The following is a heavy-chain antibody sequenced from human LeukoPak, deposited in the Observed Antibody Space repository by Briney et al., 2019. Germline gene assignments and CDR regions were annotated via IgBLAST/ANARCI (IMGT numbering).Heavy chain of an antibody. CDR2: ISSSSSYI. D-gene: IGHD3-9*01. V-gene: IGHV3-21*01. CDR3: ARDLPQLRYFDWSASCMDV. Sequence: PGGSLRLSCAASGFTFSSYAMHWVRQAPGKGLEWVSSISSSSSYIYYADSVKGRFTISRDNAKNSLYLQMNSLRAEDTAVYYCARDLPQLRYFDWSASCMDVWGQGTTVTVSS. J-gene: IGHJ6*02. CDR1: GFTFSSYA.